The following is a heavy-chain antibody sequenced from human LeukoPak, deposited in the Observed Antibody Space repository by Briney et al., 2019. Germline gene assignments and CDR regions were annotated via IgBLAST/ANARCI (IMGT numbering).Heavy chain of an antibody. J-gene: IGHJ3*02. D-gene: IGHD5-18*01. CDR3: AQSRGYSYGYDAFDI. CDR2: ISAYNGNT. CDR1: GYTFTSYG. V-gene: IGHV1-18*01. Sequence: ASVKVSCKASGYTFTSYGISWVRQAPGQGLEWMGWISAYNGNTNYAQKLQGRVTMTTDTSTSTAYMELSSLRSEDTAVYYCAQSRGYSYGYDAFDIWGQGTMVTVSS.